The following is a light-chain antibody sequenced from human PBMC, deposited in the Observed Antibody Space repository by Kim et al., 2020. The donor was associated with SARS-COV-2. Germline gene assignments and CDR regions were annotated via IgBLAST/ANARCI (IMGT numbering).Light chain of an antibody. J-gene: IGLJ2*01. CDR2: EDA. Sequence: SYELTQPPSVSVSPGQTSSITCSGDKVGEKYVYWYQQKAGQSPVLVMYEDAKRPSGIPERFSGSNSGNTATLTISGTQAMDEADYYCQASDSGTVVFRGGTKLTVL. V-gene: IGLV3-1*01. CDR3: QASDSGTVV. CDR1: KVGEKY.